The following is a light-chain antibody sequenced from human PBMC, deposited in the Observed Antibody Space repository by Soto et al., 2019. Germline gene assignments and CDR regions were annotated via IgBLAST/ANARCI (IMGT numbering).Light chain of an antibody. CDR2: EVT. V-gene: IGLV2-14*01. Sequence: QSVLTQPASLSGSPGQSITISCTGTGRDLGDYYYVSWYQQRPGQAPRLLIYEVTNRPSGISDRFSGSKSGSTASLTISGLQAEDEADYYCSSYASGPIFLFGGGTKVTVL. CDR3: SSYASGPIFL. J-gene: IGLJ3*02. CDR1: GRDLGDYYY.